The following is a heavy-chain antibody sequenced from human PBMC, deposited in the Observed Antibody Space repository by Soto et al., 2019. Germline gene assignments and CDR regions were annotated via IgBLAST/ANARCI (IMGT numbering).Heavy chain of an antibody. CDR3: ARGDPHIRPGGIAAAGTYYFYGMDV. CDR2: IIPIFGTA. V-gene: IGHV1-69*13. D-gene: IGHD6-13*01. Sequence: SVKVSCKASGGTFSSYAISWVRQAPGQGLEWMGGIIPIFGTANYAQKFQGRVTITADESTSTAYMELSSLRSEDTAVYYCARGDPHIRPGGIAAAGTYYFYGMDVWGQGTTVTVSS. J-gene: IGHJ6*02. CDR1: GGTFSSYA.